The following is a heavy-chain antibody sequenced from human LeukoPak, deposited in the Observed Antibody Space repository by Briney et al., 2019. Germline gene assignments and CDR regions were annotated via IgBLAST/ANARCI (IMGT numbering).Heavy chain of an antibody. D-gene: IGHD3-9*01. CDR2: IYTSGST. CDR1: GGSISSYY. CDR3: ARDYDILTGYYGGDAFDI. J-gene: IGHJ3*02. V-gene: IGHV4-4*07. Sequence: SETLSLTCTVSGGSISSYYWSWIRQPAGKGLEWIGRIYTSGSTNYNPSLKSRVTMSVDTSKNQFSLKLSSVTAADTAVYYCARDYDILTGYYGGDAFDIWGQGTMVTVSS.